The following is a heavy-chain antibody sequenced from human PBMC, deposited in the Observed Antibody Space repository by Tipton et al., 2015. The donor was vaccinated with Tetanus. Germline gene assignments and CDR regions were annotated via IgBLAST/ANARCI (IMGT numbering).Heavy chain of an antibody. CDR3: AREADCSGGSCFSGDFDN. CDR2: SWYDGTDK. D-gene: IGHD2-15*01. CDR1: GFIFSSYG. Sequence: CAAAGFIFSSYGIHWVRQAPGKGLEWVAVSWYDGTDKYYADSVKGRFTISRDNSKNTLYLQMNSLRAEDTAVYYCAREADCSGGSCFSGDFDNWGQGTQVTVSS. V-gene: IGHV3-33*01. J-gene: IGHJ4*02.